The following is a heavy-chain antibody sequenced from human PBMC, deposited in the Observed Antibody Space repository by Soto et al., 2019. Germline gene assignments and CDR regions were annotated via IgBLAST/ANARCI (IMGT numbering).Heavy chain of an antibody. Sequence: SVKVSCKASGGTFSTYTITWVRQAPGQGLEWMGRIIPIIGIINYAQKFQGRVTISADKFTGTAYMELTGLRSDDTAVYYCARDRYYDSSGYYSHFDYWGQGTLVTVSS. J-gene: IGHJ4*02. CDR1: GGTFSTYT. D-gene: IGHD3-22*01. CDR2: IIPIIGII. CDR3: ARDRYYDSSGYYSHFDY. V-gene: IGHV1-69*04.